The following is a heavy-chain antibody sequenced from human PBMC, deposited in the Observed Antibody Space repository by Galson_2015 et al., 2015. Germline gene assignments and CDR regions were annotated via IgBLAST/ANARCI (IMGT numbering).Heavy chain of an antibody. J-gene: IGHJ4*02. Sequence: SLRLSCAASGFTFSSFAMHWVRQAPGKGLQWVALISYDGSNKNYADSVKGRFTISRDNSKNTLYLQMNSPRAEDTAVYYCARGTTMVQGAPDYWAREPWSPSPQ. CDR2: ISYDGSNK. CDR3: ARGTTMVQGAPDY. CDR1: GFTFSSFA. V-gene: IGHV3-30-3*01. D-gene: IGHD3-10*01.